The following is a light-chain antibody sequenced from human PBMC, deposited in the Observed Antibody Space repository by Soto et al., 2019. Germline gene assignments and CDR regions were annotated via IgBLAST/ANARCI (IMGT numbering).Light chain of an antibody. Sequence: DFLMTQSPDSLAVSLGERATINCKSSQSVLSSSNNKNYLAWFQQKSGQPPKLLISWASTRESGVPDRFSGSGSGTDFTLTISSLQAEDVAVYYCQQYHSDPITFGQGTRLEIK. CDR3: QQYHSDPIT. J-gene: IGKJ5*01. CDR2: WAS. V-gene: IGKV4-1*01. CDR1: QSVLSSSNNKNY.